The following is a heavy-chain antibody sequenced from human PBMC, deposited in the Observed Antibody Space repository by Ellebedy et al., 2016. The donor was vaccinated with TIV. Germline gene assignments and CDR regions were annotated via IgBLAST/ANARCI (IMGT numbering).Heavy chain of an antibody. Sequence: GESLKISCAASGFTFSSYAMSWVRRAPGKGLEWVSTISNTGSRTYYADSVEGRFIISRDNSKKTLYLQMNSLRAEDSAVYYCAKDMVFGDGKWEIDVWGQGTTVTVSS. CDR2: ISNTGSRT. CDR1: GFTFSSYA. J-gene: IGHJ6*02. D-gene: IGHD1-26*01. CDR3: AKDMVFGDGKWEIDV. V-gene: IGHV3-23*01.